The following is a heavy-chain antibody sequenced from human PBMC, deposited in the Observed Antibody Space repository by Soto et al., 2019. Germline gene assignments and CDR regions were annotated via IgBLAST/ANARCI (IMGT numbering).Heavy chain of an antibody. D-gene: IGHD1-1*01. V-gene: IGHV4-59*12. CDR1: GGAISGYY. Sequence: PSETLSLTCTVSGGAISGYYWSWVRQAPGKGLEWIGYIHYSGSTNYNPSLKSRVTISVDTSKNQFSLKLSSVTAADTAVYYCARAGNYYYYGMDVWGQGTTVTVSS. CDR3: ARAGNYYYYGMDV. CDR2: IHYSGST. J-gene: IGHJ6*02.